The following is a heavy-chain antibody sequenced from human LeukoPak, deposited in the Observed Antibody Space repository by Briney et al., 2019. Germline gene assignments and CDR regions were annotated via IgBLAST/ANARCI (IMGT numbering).Heavy chain of an antibody. CDR2: INPIFGTA. V-gene: IGHV1-69*01. Sequence: ASVKVSCKASGGTFTSYAISWVRQAPGQGLEWMGGINPIFGTANYAQKFQGRVTITADESTGTAYMELSSLRSEDTAVYYCARAESSRWYWVSVSWGQGTLVTVSS. CDR3: ARAESSRWYWVSVS. CDR1: GGTFTSYA. D-gene: IGHD6-13*01. J-gene: IGHJ5*02.